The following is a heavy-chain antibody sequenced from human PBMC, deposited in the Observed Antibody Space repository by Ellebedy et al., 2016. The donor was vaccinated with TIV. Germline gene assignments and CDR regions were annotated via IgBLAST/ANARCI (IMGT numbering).Heavy chain of an antibody. D-gene: IGHD3/OR15-3a*01. CDR2: ISRTSGTT. CDR3: AKDDFCPYCAFDV. CDR1: GFTFSDYS. J-gene: IGHJ3*01. Sequence: GESLKISXAASGFTFSDYSMNWVRQAPGKGLEWVSYISRTSGTTYYADSVKGRFTISRDNSKHTVCLQMDSLRAEDSAVYYCAKDDFCPYCAFDVWGQGTIVTVSS. V-gene: IGHV3-48*01.